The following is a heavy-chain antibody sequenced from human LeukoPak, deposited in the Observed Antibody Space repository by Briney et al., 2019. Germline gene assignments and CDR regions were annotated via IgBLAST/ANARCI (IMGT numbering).Heavy chain of an antibody. CDR3: ARVNTEGYCSSTSCPYYFDY. D-gene: IGHD2-2*01. CDR2: ISAYNGNT. V-gene: IGHV1-18*01. CDR1: GFTFSSFG. J-gene: IGHJ4*02. Sequence: GASVKVSCKASGFTFSSFGFTWVRQAPGQGLEFMGWISAYNGNTNYAQNFQGRLTMTTDTSTSTAFMELRSLRSDDTAVYYCARVNTEGYCSSTSCPYYFDYWGQGTLVTVSS.